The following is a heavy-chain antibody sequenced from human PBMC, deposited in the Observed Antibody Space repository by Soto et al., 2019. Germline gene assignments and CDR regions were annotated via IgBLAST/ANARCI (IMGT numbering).Heavy chain of an antibody. V-gene: IGHV3-7*01. CDR3: AREDFYRFDY. CDR2: IKEDGSAK. CDR1: GFTFTSYW. Sequence: EVQLVESGGGLVQPGGSLRVSCAASGFTFTSYWMSWVRQAPGKGLEWVANIKEDGSAKYYLDSVKGRFTISRDNAKNSLYLQMYSLRAEDTAVYYCAREDFYRFDYWGQGNLVTVSS. J-gene: IGHJ4*02.